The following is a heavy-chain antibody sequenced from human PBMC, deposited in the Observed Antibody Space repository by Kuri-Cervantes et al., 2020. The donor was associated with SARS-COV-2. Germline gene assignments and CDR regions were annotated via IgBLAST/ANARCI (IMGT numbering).Heavy chain of an antibody. CDR2: ISGTGGST. D-gene: IGHD3-22*01. CDR3: AKDKGSPRGWGTMIKGYFDY. Sequence: GGSLRLSCAASGDIFTDAWMSWVRQAPGKGLEWVSTISGTGGSTYYADSVKGRFTIPRDKSGNTLYLQMSSLRAEDTAIYYCAKDKGSPRGWGTMIKGYFDYWGQGTLVTVSS. J-gene: IGHJ4*01. CDR1: GDIFTDA. V-gene: IGHV3-23*01.